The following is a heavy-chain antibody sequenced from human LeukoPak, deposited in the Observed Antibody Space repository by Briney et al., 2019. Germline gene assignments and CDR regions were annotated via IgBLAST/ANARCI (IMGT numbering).Heavy chain of an antibody. CDR3: AKDQTAFGIAAAGSLIGY. D-gene: IGHD6-13*01. CDR2: ICYDGSDK. Sequence: PGRSLRLSCAASGFTFSSYGMHWVRQAPGKGLEWVAVICYDGSDKYYADSAKGRFTISRDNSRNTLYMQMNSLRAEDTAVYYCAKDQTAFGIAAAGSLIGYWGQGTLVTVSS. CDR1: GFTFSSYG. J-gene: IGHJ4*02. V-gene: IGHV3-33*06.